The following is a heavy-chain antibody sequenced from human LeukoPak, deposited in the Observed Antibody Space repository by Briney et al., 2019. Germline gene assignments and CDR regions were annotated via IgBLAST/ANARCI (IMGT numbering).Heavy chain of an antibody. CDR1: GVTSRIVQ. J-gene: IGHJ4*02. D-gene: IGHD4-23*01. CDR3: AMDLRGNRDY. V-gene: IGHV3-48*03. CDR2: ISSSGNTI. Sequence: GGSLRLSCAASGVTSRIVQMNWRGQAPGKGLEWVSYISSSGNTIYYADSVRGRFTIYRDNAKNSLYLQMCSLRAEDQAVYTSAMDLRGNRDYWGQGTLVTVSS.